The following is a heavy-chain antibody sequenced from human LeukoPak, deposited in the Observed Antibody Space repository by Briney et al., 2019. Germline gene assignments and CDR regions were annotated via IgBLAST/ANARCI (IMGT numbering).Heavy chain of an antibody. J-gene: IGHJ4*02. V-gene: IGHV3-23*01. CDR3: AKPGEPSNYFFDR. CDR2: VSVNGRSK. Sequence: GGSLRLSCTASGFTFSTYDMTWVRQAPGKGLEWVSTVSVNGRSKHYADSVKGRFTISRDNSKNTLYLQMNSLRAEDTALYYCAKPGEPSNYFFDRWGQGALVTVSA. D-gene: IGHD4-4*01. CDR1: GFTFSTYD.